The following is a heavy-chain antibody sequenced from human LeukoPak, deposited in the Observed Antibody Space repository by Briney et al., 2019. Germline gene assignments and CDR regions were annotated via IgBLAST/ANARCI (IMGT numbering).Heavy chain of an antibody. CDR2: IYYSGST. Sequence: SETLSLTCTVSGGSISSSSYYWGWIRQPPGKGLEWIGSIYYSGSTYYNPSLKSRVTISVDTSKNQFSLKLSSVTAADTAVYYCVSFRKNPRPRYCSSTSCQYYFDYWGQGTLVTVSS. J-gene: IGHJ4*02. D-gene: IGHD2-2*01. CDR1: GGSISSSSYY. CDR3: VSFRKNPRPRYCSSTSCQYYFDY. V-gene: IGHV4-39*01.